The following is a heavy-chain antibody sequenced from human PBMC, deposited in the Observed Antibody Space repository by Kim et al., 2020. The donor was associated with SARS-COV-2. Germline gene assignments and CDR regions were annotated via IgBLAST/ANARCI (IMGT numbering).Heavy chain of an antibody. J-gene: IGHJ4*02. CDR3: ARAHYLGISLGPEFDY. V-gene: IGHV3-48*02. CDR1: GFTFSSYS. Sequence: GGSLRLSCAASGFTFSSYSMNWVRQAPGKGLEWVSYISSSSSTIYYADSVKGRFTISRDNAKNSLYLQMNSLRDEDTAVYYCARAHYLGISLGPEFDYWGQGTLVTVSS. CDR2: ISSSSSTI. D-gene: IGHD3-10*01.